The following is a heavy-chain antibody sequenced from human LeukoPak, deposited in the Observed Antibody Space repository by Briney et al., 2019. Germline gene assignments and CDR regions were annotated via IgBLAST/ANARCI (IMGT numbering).Heavy chain of an antibody. D-gene: IGHD3-10*01. CDR3: ARDLHGSRDV. V-gene: IGHV3-66*01. CDR2: IYSAGST. CDR1: GFTFSDYY. Sequence: PGGSLRLSCAASGFTFSDYYMSWVRQAPGKGLEWVSVIYSAGSTYYADSVKDRFTMSRDNCKNTLYLQMNSLRDEDTAVYYCARDLHGSRDVWGKGTTVTVSS. J-gene: IGHJ6*04.